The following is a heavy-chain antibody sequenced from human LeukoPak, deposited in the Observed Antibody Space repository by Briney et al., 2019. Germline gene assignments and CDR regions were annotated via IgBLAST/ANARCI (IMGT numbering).Heavy chain of an antibody. CDR3: ARDNSVGDNAWWFDP. V-gene: IGHV1-46*01. J-gene: IGHJ5*02. CDR1: GYIFTSYY. D-gene: IGHD1-26*01. Sequence: ASVKVSCKASGYIFTSYYMHWVRQAPGQGLEWMGLINPTGGSTGYAQKFQGRVTMTRDTSTSTDYMELSSLRSEDTAIYYCARDNSVGDNAWWFDPWGQGTLVTVSS. CDR2: INPTGGST.